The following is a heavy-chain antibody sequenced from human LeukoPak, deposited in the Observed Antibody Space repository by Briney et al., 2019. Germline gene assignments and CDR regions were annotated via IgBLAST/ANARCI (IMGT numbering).Heavy chain of an antibody. Sequence: GGSLRLSCAGSEFTFSSYGMHWVRQAPGKGLEWVAVIWYDGSYKYYRDSVKGRFTISRDNSKNTLYLQMNSLRAEDTAVYYCARGPPPQRFGGPYYKGYFENWGQGTLVTVSS. CDR2: IWYDGSYK. D-gene: IGHD3-22*01. J-gene: IGHJ4*02. CDR3: ARGPPPQRFGGPYYKGYFEN. CDR1: EFTFSSYG. V-gene: IGHV3-33*01.